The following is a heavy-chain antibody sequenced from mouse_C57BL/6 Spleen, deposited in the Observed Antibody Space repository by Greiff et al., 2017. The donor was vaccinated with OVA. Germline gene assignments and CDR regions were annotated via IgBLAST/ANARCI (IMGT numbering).Heavy chain of an antibody. V-gene: IGHV1-52*01. CDR2: IDPSDSET. J-gene: IGHJ4*01. Sequence: LQQPGAELVRPGSSVKLSCKASGYTFTSYWMHWVKQRPIQGLEWIGNIDPSDSETHYNQKFKDKATLTVAKSSSTAYMQLSSLTSEDSAVYYCARRGGSSGYVAMDYWGQGTSVTVSS. CDR1: GYTFTSYW. D-gene: IGHD3-2*02. CDR3: ARRGGSSGYVAMDY.